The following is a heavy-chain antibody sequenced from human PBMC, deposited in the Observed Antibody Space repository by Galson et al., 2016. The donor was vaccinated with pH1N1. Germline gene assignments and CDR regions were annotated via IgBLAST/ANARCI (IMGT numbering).Heavy chain of an antibody. CDR2: ISSSSIYT. D-gene: IGHD5-18*01. J-gene: IGHJ4*02. CDR1: GFTFSDYY. CDR3: ARARGYSYGSFDY. Sequence: LRLSCAASGFTFSDYYMSWIRQAPGKGLEWVSYISSSSIYTHYADSVKGRFTISRDNARNSLYLQMNSLRAEDAAVYYCARARGYSYGSFDYWGQGTLVTVSS. V-gene: IGHV3-11*06.